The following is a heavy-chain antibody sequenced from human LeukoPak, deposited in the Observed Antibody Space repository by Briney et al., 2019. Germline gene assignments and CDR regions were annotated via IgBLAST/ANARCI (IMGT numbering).Heavy chain of an antibody. J-gene: IGHJ4*02. CDR3: ARGFPHYYDSRGIKFDY. V-gene: IGHV3-48*03. CDR2: ISSSGSTI. Sequence: SGGSLRLSCAASGFTFSSYEMNWVRQAPGKGLEWVSYISSSGSTIYYADSVKGRFTISRDNAKNSLYLQMNSLRAEDTAVYYCARGFPHYYDSRGIKFDYWGQGTLVTVSS. D-gene: IGHD3-22*01. CDR1: GFTFSSYE.